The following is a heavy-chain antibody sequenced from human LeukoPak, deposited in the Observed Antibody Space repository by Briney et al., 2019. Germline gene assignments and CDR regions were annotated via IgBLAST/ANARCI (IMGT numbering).Heavy chain of an antibody. CDR1: GASISSYF. D-gene: IGHD1-26*01. Sequence: SETLSLTCTVSGASISSYFWHWIRHPAGKGLEWIGRVSSSGTTNYNPSLRSRLTMSVDTSRSRFSLNLNSMTAADTAVYFCARQEISGSYYGLDYWGQGTLVTVSS. CDR2: VSSSGTT. V-gene: IGHV4-4*07. CDR3: ARQEISGSYYGLDY. J-gene: IGHJ4*02.